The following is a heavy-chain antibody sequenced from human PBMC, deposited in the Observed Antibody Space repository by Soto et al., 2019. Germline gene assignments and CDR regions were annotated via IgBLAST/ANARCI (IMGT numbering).Heavy chain of an antibody. CDR2: IYHSGST. J-gene: IGHJ6*02. V-gene: IGHV4-4*02. D-gene: IGHD2-15*01. Sequence: QVQLQESGPGLVKPSGTLSLTCAVSGGSISGSNWWSWVRKPPGKGLEWFGEIYHSGSTNYNPSLKSRVTISVDKSKNQFSLKLSSVTAADTAVYYCARNHCSGGSCPYYGMDVWGQGTMVTVSS. CDR3: ARNHCSGGSCPYYGMDV. CDR1: GGSISGSNW.